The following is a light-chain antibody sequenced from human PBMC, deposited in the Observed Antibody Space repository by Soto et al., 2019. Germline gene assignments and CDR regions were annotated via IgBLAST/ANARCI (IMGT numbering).Light chain of an antibody. CDR1: QSVSSY. V-gene: IGKV3-11*01. CDR3: QQRSNLPGT. J-gene: IGKJ1*01. CDR2: DAS. Sequence: EIGLTQSPATLSLSPGERATLSCRASQSVSSYFAWYQQTPGQAPRTLIYDASNRATGIPARFSGSGTGTDVTLTINSLEPEEFAVYYCQQRSNLPGTFGQGTKVEIK.